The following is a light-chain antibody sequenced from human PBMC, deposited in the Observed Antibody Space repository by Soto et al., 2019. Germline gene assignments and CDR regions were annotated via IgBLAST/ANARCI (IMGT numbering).Light chain of an antibody. V-gene: IGKV1-6*01. CDR3: LQDYNYPWT. CDR1: TGIRTD. J-gene: IGKJ1*01. Sequence: IQLTQSPSSLSASVGDRVTITCRASTGIRTDLSWYQQKPGKVPKVLIYAATSLHGGVPSRFSGSGSGTDFTLTISSLQPEDFATYYCLQDYNYPWTFGQGAKAAIK. CDR2: AAT.